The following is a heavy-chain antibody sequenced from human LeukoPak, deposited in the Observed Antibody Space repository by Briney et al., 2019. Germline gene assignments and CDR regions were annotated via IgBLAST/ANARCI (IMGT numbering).Heavy chain of an antibody. CDR2: VNHGEST. CDR1: GGPFSGYY. V-gene: IGHV4-34*01. D-gene: IGHD1-14*01. CDR3: ARRDHTGRSHAWFDP. J-gene: IGHJ5*02. Sequence: KPSETLSLTCAVYGGPFSGYYWSWIRQSPGKGLEWIGEVNHGESTNYNPSLMSRVSISVDSSKNQFSLKLTSVTAADTAVYYCARRDHTGRSHAWFDPWGQGTLVTVSS.